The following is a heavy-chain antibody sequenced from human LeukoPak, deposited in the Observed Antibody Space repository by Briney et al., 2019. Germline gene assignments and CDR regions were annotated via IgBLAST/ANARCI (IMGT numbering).Heavy chain of an antibody. Sequence: PGRSLRLSCAASGFTFSSYAMHWVRQAPGKGLEWVAVISYDGSNKYYADSVKRRFTISRDNSKNTLYLQMNSLRAEDTAVYYCAIDSKGGLPWELQFDYWGQGTLVTVSS. CDR2: ISYDGSNK. CDR1: GFTFSSYA. J-gene: IGHJ4*02. CDR3: AIDSKGGLPWELQFDY. D-gene: IGHD1-26*01. V-gene: IGHV3-30*04.